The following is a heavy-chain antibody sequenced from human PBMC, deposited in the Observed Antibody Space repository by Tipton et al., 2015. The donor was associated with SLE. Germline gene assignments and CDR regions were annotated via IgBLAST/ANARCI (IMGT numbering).Heavy chain of an antibody. J-gene: IGHJ5*02. Sequence: TLSLTCTVSGGSISSGSYSWSWIRQPAGKGLEWIRRIYTSGSTNYNPSLKSRVTISVDTSKNQFSLKLSSVTAADTAVYYCARVRPNRNWFDPWGQGTLVTVSS. CDR1: GGSISSGSYS. D-gene: IGHD1-14*01. CDR2: IYTSGST. CDR3: ARVRPNRNWFDP. V-gene: IGHV4-61*02.